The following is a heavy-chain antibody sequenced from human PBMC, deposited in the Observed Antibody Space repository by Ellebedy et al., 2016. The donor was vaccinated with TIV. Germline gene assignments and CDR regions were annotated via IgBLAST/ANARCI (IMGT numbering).Heavy chain of an antibody. V-gene: IGHV4-61*08. J-gene: IGHJ4*02. CDR1: GGSISSGDYY. Sequence: MPSETLSLTCTVSGGSISSGDYYWSWIRQPPGKGLEWIGYIYYSGSTNYNPSLKSRVTISVDTSKNQFSLKLSSVTAADTAVYYCARGTMVRGVKNWGQGTLVTVSS. D-gene: IGHD3-10*01. CDR2: IYYSGST. CDR3: ARGTMVRGVKN.